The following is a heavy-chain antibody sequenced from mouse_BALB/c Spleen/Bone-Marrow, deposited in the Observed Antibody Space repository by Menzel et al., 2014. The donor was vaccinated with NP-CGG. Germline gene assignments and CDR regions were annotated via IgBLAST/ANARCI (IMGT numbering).Heavy chain of an antibody. V-gene: IGHV2-6*02. Sequence: VQVVESGPGLVAPSQSLSITCTVSGFSLTTYGVHWVRQPPGKGLEWLVVIWSDGNTTYNSALKSRLSISKDNSKSQVFLKMNSLQTDDTAMYYCARNPYCNYTMDYWGQGTSVTVSS. CDR2: IWSDGNT. CDR1: GFSLTTYG. CDR3: ARNPYCNYTMDY. D-gene: IGHD2-10*02. J-gene: IGHJ4*01.